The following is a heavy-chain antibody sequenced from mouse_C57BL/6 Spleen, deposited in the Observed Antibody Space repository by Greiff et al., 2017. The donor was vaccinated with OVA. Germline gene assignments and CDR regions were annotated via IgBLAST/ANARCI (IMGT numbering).Heavy chain of an antibody. CDR3: AGGWATLAY. CDR2: INPNNGGT. D-gene: IGHD1-1*02. Sequence: EVKLMESGPELVKPGASVKIPCKASGYTFTDYNMDWVKQSHGQSLEWIGDINPNNGGTIYNQKFKGKATLTVDKSSSTAYMELRSLTSEDTAVYYCAGGWATLAYWGQGTLVTVSA. V-gene: IGHV1-18*01. CDR1: GYTFTDYN. J-gene: IGHJ3*01.